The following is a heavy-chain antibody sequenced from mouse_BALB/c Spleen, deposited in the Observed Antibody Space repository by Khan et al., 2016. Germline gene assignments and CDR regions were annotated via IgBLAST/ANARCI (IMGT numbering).Heavy chain of an antibody. CDR3: ARSVYYGSYFDY. J-gene: IGHJ2*01. Sequence: QVQLQQSGAELARPGASVKLSCKASGYTFTDYYINWVKQRTGQGLEWIGEIYPGSGNTYYNEKFKGKATLTADKSSSTAYMQLSSLTSEDAAVYFCARSVYYGSYFDYRGQGTTLTVSS. D-gene: IGHD2-2*01. CDR2: IYPGSGNT. CDR1: GYTFTDYY. V-gene: IGHV1-77*01.